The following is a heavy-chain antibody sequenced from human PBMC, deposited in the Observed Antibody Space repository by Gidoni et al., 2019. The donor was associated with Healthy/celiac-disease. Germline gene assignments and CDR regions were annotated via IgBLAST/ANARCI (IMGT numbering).Heavy chain of an antibody. V-gene: IGHV4-39*07. CDR2: IYYSGST. CDR3: ARDTGYSSSWYNY. D-gene: IGHD6-13*01. CDR1: GGSISSSSYY. J-gene: IGHJ4*02. Sequence: QLQLQESGPGLVKPSETLSLTCPVSGGSISSSSYYWGWIRQPPGKGLEWIGSIYYSGSTYYNPSLKSRVTISVDTSKNQFSLKLSSVTAADTAVYYCARDTGYSSSWYNYWGQGTLVTVSS.